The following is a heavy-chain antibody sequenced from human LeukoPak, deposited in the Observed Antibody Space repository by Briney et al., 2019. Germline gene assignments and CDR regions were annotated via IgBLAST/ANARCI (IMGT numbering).Heavy chain of an antibody. CDR3: ARVHIVTGTYFDS. V-gene: IGHV4-4*07. CDR2: IYSSGFT. CDR1: GDAIGDYY. J-gene: IGHJ4*02. Sequence: SETLSLTCNVSGDAIGDYYWSWLRQPAGQRLEWIGRIYSSGFTEYNPSLDNRVTMSIDTSKNDFSLTLNSVTAADTAIYYCARVHIVTGTYFDSWGQGLLVTVSS. D-gene: IGHD1-26*01.